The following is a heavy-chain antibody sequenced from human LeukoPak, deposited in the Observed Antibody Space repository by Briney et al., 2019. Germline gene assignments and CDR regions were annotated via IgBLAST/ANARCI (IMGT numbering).Heavy chain of an antibody. V-gene: IGHV3-30*18. CDR2: ISYDGSNK. J-gene: IGHJ4*02. D-gene: IGHD2-21*02. CDR1: GFTFSSYG. Sequence: PGGSLRLSCAASGFTFSSYGMHWVRQAPGKGLEWVAVISYDGSNKYYADSVKGRFTISRDNSKNTLYLQMNSLRAEDTALYYCAKDRNHIVVVTAIQGYFDYWGQGTLVTVSS. CDR3: AKDRNHIVVVTAIQGYFDY.